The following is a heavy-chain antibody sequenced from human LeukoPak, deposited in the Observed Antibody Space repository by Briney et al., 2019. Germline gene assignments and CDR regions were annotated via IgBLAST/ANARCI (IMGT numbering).Heavy chain of an antibody. J-gene: IGHJ4*02. CDR2: ISGSGGRT. D-gene: IGHD3-10*01. CDR1: GFTFSSYE. CDR3: ASRGHVGSGTYSPYDY. V-gene: IGHV3-23*01. Sequence: PGGSLRLSCAAPGFTFSSYEMSWVRQAPGKGLEWVSVISGSGGRTYYADSVKGRFTISRDNSRNTLYLQMNSLRAEDTAVYYCASRGHVGSGTYSPYDYWGQGTLVTASS.